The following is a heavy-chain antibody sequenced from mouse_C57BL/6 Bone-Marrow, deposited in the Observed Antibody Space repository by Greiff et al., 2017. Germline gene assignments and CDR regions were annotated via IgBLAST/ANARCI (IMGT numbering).Heavy chain of an antibody. Sequence: QVQLQQPGAELVKPGASVKLSCKASGYTFTSYWMQWVQQRPGQGLEWIGEIDPSGSTTNYNQKFKGKATLTVDTSSSTAYMQLSSVTSEDSAVYYCARPDDYYAMDYWGQGTSVTVSS. CDR3: ARPDDYYAMDY. CDR2: IDPSGSTT. V-gene: IGHV1-50*01. CDR1: GYTFTSYW. J-gene: IGHJ4*01.